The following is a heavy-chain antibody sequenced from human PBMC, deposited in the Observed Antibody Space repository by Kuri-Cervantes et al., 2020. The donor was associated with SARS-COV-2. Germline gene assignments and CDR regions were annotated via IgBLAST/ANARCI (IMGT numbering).Heavy chain of an antibody. D-gene: IGHD2-8*01. J-gene: IGHJ6*02. Sequence: LRLSCTVSGGSISRGDYYWSWIRQPPGKGLEWIGYIYYSGSTYYNPSLKSRVTISVDTSKNQFSLKLSSVTATDTAVYYCARGWGGYCTNGVCYRPYYYGMDVWGQGTTVTVSS. CDR1: GGSISRGDYY. V-gene: IGHV4-30-4*01. CDR3: ARGWGGYCTNGVCYRPYYYGMDV. CDR2: IYYSGST.